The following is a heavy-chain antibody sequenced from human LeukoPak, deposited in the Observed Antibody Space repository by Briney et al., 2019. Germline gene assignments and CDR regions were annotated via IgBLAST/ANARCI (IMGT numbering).Heavy chain of an antibody. D-gene: IGHD2-15*01. CDR1: GFTFSDYR. V-gene: IGHV3-7*01. CDR2: IKQDGSET. J-gene: IGHJ4*02. Sequence: PGGSVRLSCAASGFTFSDYRMSWVRQAPGKGLEWVANIKQDGSETHYVDSVRGRFIVSRDNAKNSVFLQMNSLGVEDTAIYYCARDFAAAVGWGQGTLVNVSS. CDR3: ARDFAAAVG.